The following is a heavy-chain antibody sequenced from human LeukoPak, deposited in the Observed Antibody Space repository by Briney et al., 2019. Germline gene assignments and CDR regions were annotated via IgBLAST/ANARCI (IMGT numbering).Heavy chain of an antibody. V-gene: IGHV1-2*02. J-gene: IGHJ4*02. CDR3: AREGSTSCYVY. Sequence: ASVKVSCKASGYTFTDYFMHWVRQAPGQGLEWMGWINPDSGGTNDAQKFQGRVTMTRDTSISTAYMELSRLRSDDTAVYYCAREGSTSCYVYWGQGTLVTVSS. CDR1: GYTFTDYF. CDR2: INPDSGGT. D-gene: IGHD2-2*01.